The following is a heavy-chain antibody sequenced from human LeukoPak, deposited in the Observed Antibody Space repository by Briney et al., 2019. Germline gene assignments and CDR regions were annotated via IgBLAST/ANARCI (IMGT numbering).Heavy chain of an antibody. Sequence: GSLRLSCAASGFTVSSNYMSWVRQAPGKGLEWVSVIYSGGSTYYADSVKGRFTISRDNSKNTLYLQMNSLRAEDTAVYYCARDESFYGSGRYYWGQGTLVTVSS. CDR3: ARDESFYGSGRYY. CDR1: GFTVSSNY. CDR2: IYSGGST. D-gene: IGHD3-10*01. V-gene: IGHV3-53*01. J-gene: IGHJ4*02.